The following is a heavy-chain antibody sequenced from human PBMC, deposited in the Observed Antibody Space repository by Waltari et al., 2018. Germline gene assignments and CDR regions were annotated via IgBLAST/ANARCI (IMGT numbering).Heavy chain of an antibody. Sequence: QVQLVESGGGVVQPGGSLRLSCAASGFPFSSYGMHWVRQAPGKGLEWVAFIRYDGSNKYYADSVKGRFTISRDNSKNTLYLQMNSLRAEDTAVYYCATTTVTTSVTTSDYWGQGTLVTVSS. CDR2: IRYDGSNK. CDR3: ATTTVTTSVTTSDY. J-gene: IGHJ4*02. D-gene: IGHD4-17*01. CDR1: GFPFSSYG. V-gene: IGHV3-30*02.